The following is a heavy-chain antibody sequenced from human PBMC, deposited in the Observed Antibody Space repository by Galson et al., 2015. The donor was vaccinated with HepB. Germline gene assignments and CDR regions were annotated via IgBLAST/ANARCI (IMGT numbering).Heavy chain of an antibody. Sequence: SLRLSCAASGFTFSSYAMHWVRQAPGKGLEWVAVISYDGSNKYYADSVKGRFTISRDNSKNTLYLQMNSLRAEDTAVYYCARAPQPYSSGYYPFDYWGQGTLVTVSS. V-gene: IGHV3-30-3*01. CDR3: ARAPQPYSSGYYPFDY. CDR2: ISYDGSNK. J-gene: IGHJ4*02. CDR1: GFTFSSYA. D-gene: IGHD3-22*01.